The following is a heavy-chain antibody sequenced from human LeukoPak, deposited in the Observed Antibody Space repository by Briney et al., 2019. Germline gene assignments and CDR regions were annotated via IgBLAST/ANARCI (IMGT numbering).Heavy chain of an antibody. CDR2: IWYDGSNK. J-gene: IGHJ4*02. V-gene: IGHV3-33*01. CDR3: ARDYGSGIDC. D-gene: IGHD3-10*01. CDR1: GLTFSSYG. Sequence: PGRSLRLSCAASGLTFSSYGMHWVRQAPGKGLEWVAPIWYDGSNKYYADSVRGRFTISRDNSRNTLYLQMNSLRAEDTALYYCARDYGSGIDCWGQGTLVTVSS.